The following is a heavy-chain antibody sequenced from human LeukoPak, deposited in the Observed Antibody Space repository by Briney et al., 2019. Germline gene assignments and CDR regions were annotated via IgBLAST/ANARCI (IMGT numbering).Heavy chain of an antibody. J-gene: IGHJ4*02. CDR2: ISSGSGSM. V-gene: IGHV3-21*01. CDR1: GFTFNTYT. CDR3: LRGDRHDF. Sequence: GGSLRLSCAASGFTFNTYTMNWVRQAPGKGLEWVSSISSGSGSMFYIDSVRGRFTISRDNARNSLYLQMNSLRVEDTAVYYYLRGDRHDFWGQGTLVTVS.